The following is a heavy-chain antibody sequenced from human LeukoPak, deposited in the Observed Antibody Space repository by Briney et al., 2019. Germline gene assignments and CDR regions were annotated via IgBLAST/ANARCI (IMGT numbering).Heavy chain of an antibody. CDR3: ARSRSGYYEDY. D-gene: IGHD3-22*01. CDR2: IKQDGSEK. Sequence: GGSLRLSCAASRFTFSSYSMNWVRQAPGKGLEWVANIKQDGSEKYYVDSVKGRFTISRDNAKNSLYLQMNSLSAEDTAVYYCARSRSGYYEDYWGQGTLVTVSS. V-gene: IGHV3-7*01. CDR1: RFTFSSYS. J-gene: IGHJ4*02.